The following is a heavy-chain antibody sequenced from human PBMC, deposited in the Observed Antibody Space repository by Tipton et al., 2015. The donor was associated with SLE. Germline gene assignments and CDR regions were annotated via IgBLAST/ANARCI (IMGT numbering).Heavy chain of an antibody. D-gene: IGHD4-17*01. CDR3: ARQNDYGPHY. V-gene: IGHV4-34*01. CDR2: IYYSGST. Sequence: TLSLTCAVYGGSFSGYYWSWIRQSPGKGLEWIGSIYYSGSTYYNPSLKSRVTISVDTSKNQFSLKLSSVTAADTAVYYCARQNDYGPHYWGQGTLVTVSS. CDR1: GGSFSGYY. J-gene: IGHJ4*02.